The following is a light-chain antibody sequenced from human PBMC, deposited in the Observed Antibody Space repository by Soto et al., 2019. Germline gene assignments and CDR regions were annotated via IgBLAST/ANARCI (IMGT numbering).Light chain of an antibody. V-gene: IGKV3-20*01. CDR3: QQYGSAPPTWT. Sequence: EIVVTQSPGTLSLSPGERATLSCRASQSVSSTYLAWYQQKPGQAPRLLIYGASSRATGIPDRFSGSGSGTDFTLTISRLEPEDFAVYYCQQYGSAPPTWTFGQGTKLEIK. CDR2: GAS. CDR1: QSVSSTY. J-gene: IGKJ1*01.